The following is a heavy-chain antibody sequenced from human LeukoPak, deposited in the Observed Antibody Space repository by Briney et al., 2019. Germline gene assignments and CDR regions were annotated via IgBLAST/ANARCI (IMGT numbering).Heavy chain of an antibody. Sequence: GGSLRLSCAASGFTFSRNGMHWVRQAPGKGLEWVAYIWYDGSDEDYAESVKGRFTISRDNSRNTFYLQMNSLRAEDTAVHYCARYTTGHGFDFWGQGTLVTVSS. CDR2: IWYDGSDE. D-gene: IGHD6-19*01. CDR1: GFTFSRNG. CDR3: ARYTTGHGFDF. V-gene: IGHV3-33*08. J-gene: IGHJ4*02.